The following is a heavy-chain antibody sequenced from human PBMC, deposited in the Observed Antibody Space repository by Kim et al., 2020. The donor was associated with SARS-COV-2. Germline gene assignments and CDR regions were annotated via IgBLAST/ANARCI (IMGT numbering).Heavy chain of an antibody. CDR3: ARRRVPDAFDI. V-gene: IGHV4-39*01. Sequence: SETLSLTCTVSGGSISSSSYYWGWIRQPPGKGLEWIGSIYYSGSTYYNPSLKSRVTISVDTSKNQFSLKLSSVTAADTAVYYCARRRVPDAFDIWGQGTMVTVSS. D-gene: IGHD2-2*01. J-gene: IGHJ3*02. CDR2: IYYSGST. CDR1: GGSISSSSYY.